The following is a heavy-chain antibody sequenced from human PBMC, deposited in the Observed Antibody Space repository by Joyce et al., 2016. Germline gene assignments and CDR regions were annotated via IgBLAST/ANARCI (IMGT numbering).Heavy chain of an antibody. CDR2: ISYDGSNK. V-gene: IGHV3-30*03. CDR1: GFTFSNYG. D-gene: IGHD6-13*01. Sequence: QVQLVESGGGVVQPGRSLRLSWAASGFTFSNYGMHWVRQAPGKGLEWVAVISYDGSNKYYVDSVKGRFTISRDNSKNTLYLQMNSLRPEDTAVYYCARALGWDSNSCHDYWGQGTLVTVSS. CDR3: ARALGWDSNSCHDY. J-gene: IGHJ4*02.